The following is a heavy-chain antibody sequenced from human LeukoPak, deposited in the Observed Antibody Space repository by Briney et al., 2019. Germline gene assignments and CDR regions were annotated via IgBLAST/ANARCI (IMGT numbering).Heavy chain of an antibody. D-gene: IGHD3-10*01. V-gene: IGHV3-11*04. CDR2: ISSSGSTI. J-gene: IGHJ4*02. CDR3: ARVRYSGYYFDY. Sequence: GGSLRLSCAASGFTSSDYYMSWIRQAPGEGLEWVSYISSSGSTIFYADSVKGRFTISRDNAKNSLYLQMNSLRAEDTAVYYCARVRYSGYYFDYWGQGTLVTVSS. CDR1: GFTSSDYY.